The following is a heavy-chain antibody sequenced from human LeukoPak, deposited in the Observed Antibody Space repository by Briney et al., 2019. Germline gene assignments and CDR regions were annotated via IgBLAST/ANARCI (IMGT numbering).Heavy chain of an antibody. Sequence: GSLRLSCAASGFTASNNYMSWVRQAPGKGLEWIGYVYYSGSINYNPSLQSRVTISVETSKNQFSLKLNSVTAADTAVYYCARGGYYFDFWGQGTLVTVSS. CDR3: ARGGYYFDF. V-gene: IGHV4-59*02. CDR1: GFTASNNY. D-gene: IGHD6-13*01. CDR2: VYYSGSI. J-gene: IGHJ4*02.